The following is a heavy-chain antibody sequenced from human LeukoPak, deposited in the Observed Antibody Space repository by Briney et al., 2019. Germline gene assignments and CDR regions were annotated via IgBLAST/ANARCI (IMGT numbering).Heavy chain of an antibody. J-gene: IGHJ4*02. CDR3: AKGGGSKAYFDY. CDR2: ISGSGGST. V-gene: IGHV3-23*01. CDR1: GFTFSSYA. D-gene: IGHD1-26*01. Sequence: GGSLRLSCAASGFTFSSYAMSCVRQAPGKGLDWVSTISGSGGSTYYADSVKGRFTISRDNSKNTLYLQMNSLRAEDTAVYYCAKGGGSKAYFDYWGQGTLVTVSS.